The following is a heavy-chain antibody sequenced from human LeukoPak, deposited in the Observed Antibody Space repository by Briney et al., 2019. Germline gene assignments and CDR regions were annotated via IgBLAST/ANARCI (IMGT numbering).Heavy chain of an antibody. Sequence: GGSLRLSCAASGFTFSNYWMSWVRQAPGKGLEWVANIKEDGSVKYYVDSVKGRFIISRDNAKNSLYLQMNSLRAEDTAMYYCAGGKIGGASYFDAWGQGTLVTVSS. D-gene: IGHD1-26*01. CDR1: GFTFSNYW. CDR2: IKEDGSVK. CDR3: AGGKIGGASYFDA. J-gene: IGHJ4*02. V-gene: IGHV3-7*03.